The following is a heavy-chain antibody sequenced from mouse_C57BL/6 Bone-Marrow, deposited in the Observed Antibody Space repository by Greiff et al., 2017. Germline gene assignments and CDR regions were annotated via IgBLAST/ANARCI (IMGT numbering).Heavy chain of an antibody. Sequence: QVQLQQPGAELVRPGSSVKLSCKASGYTFTSYWMDWVKQRPGQGLEWIGNIYPSDSETHYNQKFKDKATLTVDKSSSTAYMQLSSLTSEDSAVYYCARHCGSHDYWGQGTTLTVSS. CDR3: ARHCGSHDY. V-gene: IGHV1-61*01. D-gene: IGHD1-1*01. CDR2: IYPSDSET. CDR1: GYTFTSYW. J-gene: IGHJ2*01.